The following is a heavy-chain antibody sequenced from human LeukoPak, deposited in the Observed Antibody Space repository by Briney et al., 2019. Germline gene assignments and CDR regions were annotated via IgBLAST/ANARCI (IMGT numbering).Heavy chain of an antibody. CDR1: GGSLSGYY. V-gene: IGHV4-34*01. Sequence: SETLSLTCAVYGGSLSGYYWSWIRQPPGKGLEWIGEINHSGSTNYNPSLKSRVTISVDTSKNQFSLRLSSVTAADTAVYYCARSLWVVVTIFGYWGQGTLVTVS. J-gene: IGHJ4*02. CDR2: INHSGST. CDR3: ARSLWVVVTIFGY. D-gene: IGHD5-12*01.